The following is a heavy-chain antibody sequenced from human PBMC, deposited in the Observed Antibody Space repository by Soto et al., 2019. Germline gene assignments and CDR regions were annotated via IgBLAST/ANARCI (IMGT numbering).Heavy chain of an antibody. Sequence: QVQLQESGPGLVKPSETLSLTCTVSGDSGSSGSDYWNWIRHPPGKGLEWIGYLYYTGTTNYNPSVKSRFTMSLDTSSNHFSLRLSSVTAADTAVYCCARTFCSTTSCQAHGMDFWGQGTAVPVS. CDR3: ARTFCSTTSCQAHGMDF. CDR2: LYYTGTT. D-gene: IGHD2-2*01. J-gene: IGHJ6*01. V-gene: IGHV4-61*03. CDR1: GDSGSSGSDY.